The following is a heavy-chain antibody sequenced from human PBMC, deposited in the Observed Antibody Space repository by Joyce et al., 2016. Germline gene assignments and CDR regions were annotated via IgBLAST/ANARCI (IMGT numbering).Heavy chain of an antibody. J-gene: IGHJ6*02. CDR2: MSNSGGST. CDR3: AKRGGTTVDHLVYYYFGMDV. CDR1: GFTFDNYA. Sequence: EVQLLESGGGLVPPGGSLRLSCAASGFTFDNYAMSWVRRAPGKGLGWVSRMSNSGGSTHYADSGKGRFTISRDTSKSTVYLQMNALRADDTAAYYCAKRGGTTVDHLVYYYFGMDVWGQGTTVTVSS. V-gene: IGHV3-23*01. D-gene: IGHD4-11*01.